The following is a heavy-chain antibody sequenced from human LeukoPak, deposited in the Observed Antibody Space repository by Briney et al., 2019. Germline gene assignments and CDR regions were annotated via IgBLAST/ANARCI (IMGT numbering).Heavy chain of an antibody. CDR3: ARTSHESVLYWSDP. Sequence: GASVKVPCEASGYTFTTYGIGWVRQAPGQGLKWMGWISGYNGNTNYAQKFQGRVTMTTDTSTSTAYMELRSLRSDDTAVYYCARTSHESVLYWSDPWGQGTLVNVSS. CDR1: GYTFTTYG. J-gene: IGHJ5*02. V-gene: IGHV1-18*01. D-gene: IGHD3-16*01. CDR2: ISGYNGNT.